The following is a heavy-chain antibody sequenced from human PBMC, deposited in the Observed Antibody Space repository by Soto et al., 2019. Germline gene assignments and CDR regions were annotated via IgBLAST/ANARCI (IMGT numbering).Heavy chain of an antibody. CDR1: GFTFGSHW. V-gene: IGHV3-74*01. Sequence: EVQLVESGGGLVQPGGSLRLSCAASGFTFGSHWMHWVRQAPGKGLVYVSRISSGGTTTNYAESVKGRLTISRDNARNTLYLQMNSLRVEDTAVYYCARFGTSYDTSGFLYWGQGTPVTVSS. CDR3: ARFGTSYDTSGFLY. CDR2: ISSGGTTT. D-gene: IGHD3-22*01. J-gene: IGHJ4*02.